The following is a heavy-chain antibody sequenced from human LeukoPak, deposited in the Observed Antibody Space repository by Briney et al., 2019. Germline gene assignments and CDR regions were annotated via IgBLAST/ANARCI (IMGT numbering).Heavy chain of an antibody. CDR2: INRDGSQR. CDR1: GFSLSAYW. V-gene: IGHV3-7*03. J-gene: IGHJ4*02. CDR3: ARDSTYSSGSRFYDRFDY. D-gene: IGHD2-15*01. Sequence: GGSLRLSCAASGFSLSAYWMTWVRQAPGKGLEWVANINRDGSQRNHVDSVKGRFTIPRDNAKNSLYLQMDSLTAEDTAVYYCARDSTYSSGSRFYDRFDYWGQGTLVTVSS.